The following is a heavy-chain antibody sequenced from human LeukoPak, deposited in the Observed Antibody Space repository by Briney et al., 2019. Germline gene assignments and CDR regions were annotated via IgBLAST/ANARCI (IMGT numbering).Heavy chain of an antibody. D-gene: IGHD6-19*01. CDR1: GGSISSSSHY. V-gene: IGHV4-39*01. CDR3: ARHSSGWYGDY. J-gene: IGHJ4*02. CDR2: IYYSGST. Sequence: SETLSLTCTVSGGSISSSSHYWGWIRQPPGKGLEWIGCIYYSGSTYYNPSLKSRVTISVDTSKNQFSLKLSSVTAADTAVYYCARHSSGWYGDYWGQGTLVTVSS.